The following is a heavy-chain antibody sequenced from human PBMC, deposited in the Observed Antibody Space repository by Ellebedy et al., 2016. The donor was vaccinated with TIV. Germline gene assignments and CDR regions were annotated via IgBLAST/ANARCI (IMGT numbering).Heavy chain of an antibody. CDR1: GFTFSSYA. CDR3: AKDQGIAVAGPDY. D-gene: IGHD6-19*01. CDR2: IWYDGSNK. Sequence: GESLKISXAASGFTFSSYAMHWVRQAPGKGLEWVAVIWYDGSNKYYADSVKGRFTISRDNSKNTLYLQMNSLRAEDTAVYYCAKDQGIAVAGPDYWGQGTLVTVSS. J-gene: IGHJ4*02. V-gene: IGHV3-30*02.